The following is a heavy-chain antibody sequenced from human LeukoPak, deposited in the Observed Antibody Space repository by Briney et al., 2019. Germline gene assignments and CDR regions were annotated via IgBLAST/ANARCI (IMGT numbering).Heavy chain of an antibody. CDR1: GFTFSSYA. CDR2: ISGSGGST. V-gene: IGHV3-23*01. J-gene: IGHJ6*02. Sequence: PGGSLRLSCAASGFTFSSYAMSWVRQAPGKGLEWVSAISGSGGSTYYADSVKGRFTISRDNAKNSLYLQVNSLRADDTAVYYCARDRIAVAGTGSEYGMDVWGQGTTVTVSS. D-gene: IGHD6-19*01. CDR3: ARDRIAVAGTGSEYGMDV.